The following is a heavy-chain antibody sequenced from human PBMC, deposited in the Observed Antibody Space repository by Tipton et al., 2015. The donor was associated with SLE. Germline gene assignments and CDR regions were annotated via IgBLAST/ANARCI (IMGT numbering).Heavy chain of an antibody. V-gene: IGHV4-59*01. CDR2: IYHSGIT. Sequence: TLSLTCTVSGGSISTYYWSWIRQPPGKRLEWIAYIYHSGITNYNPSLQSRVTISVDTSKNQFSLKLTSVTAADTAVYYCARALPFNYDFWSGYSTDPFDVWGQGTMVTVSA. J-gene: IGHJ3*01. CDR1: GGSISTYY. D-gene: IGHD3-3*01. CDR3: ARALPFNYDFWSGYSTDPFDV.